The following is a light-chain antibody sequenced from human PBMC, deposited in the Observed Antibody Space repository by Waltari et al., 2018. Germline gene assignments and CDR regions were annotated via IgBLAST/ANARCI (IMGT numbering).Light chain of an antibody. Sequence: VLTQSPGTLSLSPGERATLSCRASQSVARALAWYQQKPGQPPRLLIYNTYTRATGVPDRFSGGGSGTDFSLTISRLEPEDFAVYYCQNYVRLPATFGQGTKVEIK. J-gene: IGKJ1*01. CDR1: QSVARA. CDR3: QNYVRLPAT. V-gene: IGKV3-20*01. CDR2: NTY.